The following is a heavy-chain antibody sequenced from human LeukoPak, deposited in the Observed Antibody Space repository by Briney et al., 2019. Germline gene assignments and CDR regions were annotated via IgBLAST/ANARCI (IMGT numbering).Heavy chain of an antibody. Sequence: PSETLSLTCTVSGGSISSGGYYWSWIRQHPGKGLEWIGYIYYSGSTYYNPSLKSRVTISVDTSKNQFSLKLSSVTAADTAVYYCARGRGDGSGSPLAYWGQGTLVTVSS. CDR3: ARGRGDGSGSPLAY. J-gene: IGHJ4*02. D-gene: IGHD3-10*01. V-gene: IGHV4-31*03. CDR1: GGSISSGGYY. CDR2: IYYSGST.